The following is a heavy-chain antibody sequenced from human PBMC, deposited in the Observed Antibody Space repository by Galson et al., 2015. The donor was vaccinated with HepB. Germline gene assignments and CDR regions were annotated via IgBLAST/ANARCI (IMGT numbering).Heavy chain of an antibody. J-gene: IGHJ4*01. CDR3: TRDLTY. Sequence: CAIFGDSVSSNSAAWNWIRQSPSRGLEWQGRTYHRTEWHNDYAESAKSRIAINTDTSKNQFSLHLNSVTPEDSAVYYCTRDLTYWGQGTLVTVSS. V-gene: IGHV6-1*01. CDR1: GDSVSSNSAA. CDR2: TYHRTEWHN.